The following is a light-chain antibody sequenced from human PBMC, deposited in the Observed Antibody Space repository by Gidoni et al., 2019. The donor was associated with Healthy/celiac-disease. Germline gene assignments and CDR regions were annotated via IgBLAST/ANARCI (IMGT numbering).Light chain of an antibody. J-gene: IGKJ1*01. V-gene: IGKV1-33*01. Sequence: ITCQASQDISNYLNWYQQKPGRSAPTCSSVPSRFSGSGSGTDFTFTISSLQPEDIATYYCQQYDNLRWTFAQGTKVEIK. CDR1: QDISNY. CDR3: QQYDNLRWT.